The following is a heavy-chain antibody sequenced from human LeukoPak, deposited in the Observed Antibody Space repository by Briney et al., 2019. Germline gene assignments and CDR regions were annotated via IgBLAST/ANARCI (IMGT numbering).Heavy chain of an antibody. J-gene: IGHJ4*02. CDR2: IYFSVST. CDR1: GGSISSSSYY. CDR3: ARHSCDLGSGSYECYLDY. D-gene: IGHD3-10*01. Sequence: SSETLSLTCTVSGGSISSSSYYWGWIRQPPGKGLEWIGSIYFSVSTYYNPSLKSRVTISVDTSKNELSLKLSSVTAADTAVYYCARHSCDLGSGSYECYLDYWGQGTLVTVSS. V-gene: IGHV4-39*01.